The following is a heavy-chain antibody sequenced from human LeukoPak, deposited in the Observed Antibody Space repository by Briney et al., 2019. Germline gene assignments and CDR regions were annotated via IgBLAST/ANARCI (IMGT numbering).Heavy chain of an antibody. Sequence: PGGSLRLSCAASGFTFSSYNMNWVRQAPGEGLEWVSSISSSSDYTYYADSVKGRFTISRDNAKNSLFLQMNSLRAEDTAVYYCARGGGVTGTTTQYWGQGTLVTVSS. D-gene: IGHD1-7*01. CDR2: ISSSSDYT. CDR3: ARGGGVTGTTTQY. CDR1: GFTFSSYN. V-gene: IGHV3-21*01. J-gene: IGHJ4*02.